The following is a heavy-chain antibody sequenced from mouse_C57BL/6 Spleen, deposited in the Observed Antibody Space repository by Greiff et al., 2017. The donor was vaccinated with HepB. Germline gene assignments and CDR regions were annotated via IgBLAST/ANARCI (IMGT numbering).Heavy chain of an antibody. V-gene: IGHV10-1*01. J-gene: IGHJ4*01. Sequence: EVKLQESGGGLVQPKGSLKLSCAASGFSFNTYAMNWVRQAPGKGLEWVARIRSKSNNYATYYADSVKDRFTISRDDSESMLYLQMNNLKTEDTAMYYCVRSYPAMDYWGQGTSVTVSS. CDR2: IRSKSNNYAT. D-gene: IGHD1-1*01. CDR1: GFSFNTYA. CDR3: VRSYPAMDY.